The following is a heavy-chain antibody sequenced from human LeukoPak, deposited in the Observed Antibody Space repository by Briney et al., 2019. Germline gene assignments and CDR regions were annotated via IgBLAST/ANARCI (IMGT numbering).Heavy chain of an antibody. CDR1: GYSISSGYY. Sequence: SETLSLTCAVSGYSISSGYYWGWIRQPPGKGLEWIGSIYHSGSTYYNPSLKSRVTISVDTSKNQFSLKLSSVTAADTAVYYCARHPRYCSSTSCQTLFDYWGREPWSPSPQ. D-gene: IGHD2-2*01. CDR2: IYHSGST. J-gene: IGHJ4*02. CDR3: ARHPRYCSSTSCQTLFDY. V-gene: IGHV4-38-2*01.